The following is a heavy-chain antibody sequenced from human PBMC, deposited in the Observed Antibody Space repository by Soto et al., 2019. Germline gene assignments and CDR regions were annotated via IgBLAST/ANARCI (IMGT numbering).Heavy chain of an antibody. V-gene: IGHV3-43*01. D-gene: IGHD6-13*01. J-gene: IGHJ1*01. CDR2: ISWDGGST. CDR1: GFTFDDYT. Sequence: GGSLRLSCAASGFTFDDYTMHWVRQAPGKGLEWVSLISWDGGSTYHADSVKGRFTISRDNSKNSLYLQMNSLRTEDTALYYCAKDMRDSSSPQHWGQGTLVTVSS. CDR3: AKDMRDSSSPQH.